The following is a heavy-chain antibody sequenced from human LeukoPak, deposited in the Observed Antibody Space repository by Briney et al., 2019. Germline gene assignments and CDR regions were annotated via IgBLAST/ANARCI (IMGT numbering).Heavy chain of an antibody. V-gene: IGHV3-74*01. CDR2: INSDGSSI. J-gene: IGHJ4*02. CDR3: VRALMGDQDY. Sequence: GGSLRLSCAASGFTFGSSWMHWVRQAPGKGLVWVSRINSDGSSIAYADSVKGRFIISRDNAKNMLYLQMDSLRAEDTAVYYCVRALMGDQDYWGQGTLATVSS. D-gene: IGHD5-24*01. CDR1: GFTFGSSW.